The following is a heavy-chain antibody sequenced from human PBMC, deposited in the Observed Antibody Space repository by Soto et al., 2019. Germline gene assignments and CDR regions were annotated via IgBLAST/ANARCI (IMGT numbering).Heavy chain of an antibody. Sequence: PSETLSVTCTVAGGSISSSTCYWGWIRQPPGKGLEWTGSIYYSGSTYYNPSLKSRVTISVDTSKNQFSLKLSSVTAADTAVYYCARERNYDSSGYSYYYGMDVWGQGTTVTVSS. CDR2: IYYSGST. J-gene: IGHJ6*02. V-gene: IGHV4-39*07. D-gene: IGHD3-22*01. CDR1: GGSISSSTCY. CDR3: ARERNYDSSGYSYYYGMDV.